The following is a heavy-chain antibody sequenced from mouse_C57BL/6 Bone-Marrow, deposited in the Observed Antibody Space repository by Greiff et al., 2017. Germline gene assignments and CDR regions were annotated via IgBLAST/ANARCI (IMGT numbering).Heavy chain of an antibody. Sequence: EVKLMESGPGLVKPSQSLSLTCSVTGYSITSGYYWNWIRQFPGNKLEWMGYISYDGSNNYNPSLKNRISITRDTSKNQFFLKLNSVTTEDTATYYCAREGYGNYFDYWGQGTTLTVSS. J-gene: IGHJ2*01. V-gene: IGHV3-6*01. CDR2: ISYDGSN. D-gene: IGHD2-1*01. CDR1: GYSITSGYY. CDR3: AREGYGNYFDY.